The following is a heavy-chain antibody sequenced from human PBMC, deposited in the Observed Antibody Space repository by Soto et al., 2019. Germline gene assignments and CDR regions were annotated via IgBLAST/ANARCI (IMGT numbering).Heavy chain of an antibody. CDR1: GGSISNYT. J-gene: IGHJ6*02. CDR3: AREEAQYSSSAPPQYYYCGMDV. D-gene: IGHD6-6*01. CDR2: ISYNGNT. Sequence: SETLSLTCTVSGGSISNYTWSWVRQPPGKGLEWIGYISYNGNTYYNPSLKSRLTISVDTSKNQFSMKLRSVTAADMAVYYCAREEAQYSSSAPPQYYYCGMDVWGQGTTVTAP. V-gene: IGHV4-59*12.